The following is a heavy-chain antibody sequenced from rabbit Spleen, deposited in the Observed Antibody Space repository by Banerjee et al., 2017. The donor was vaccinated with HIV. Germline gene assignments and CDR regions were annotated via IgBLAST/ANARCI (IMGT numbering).Heavy chain of an antibody. Sequence: QEQLEESGGDLVKPGASLALTCTASGLDVTSRYWICWVRQAPGRGLEWIACIDVSSGRPTHYASWAKGRFTFSKTSSTTVTLQMTSLTAADTATYFCARDLTGVIGWNFGWWGQGTLVTVS. CDR2: IDVSSGRPT. V-gene: IGHV1S45*01. J-gene: IGHJ4*01. CDR1: GLDVTSRYW. D-gene: IGHD1-1*01. CDR3: ARDLTGVIGWNFGW.